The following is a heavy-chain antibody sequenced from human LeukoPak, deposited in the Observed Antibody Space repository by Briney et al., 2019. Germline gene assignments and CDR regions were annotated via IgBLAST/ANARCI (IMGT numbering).Heavy chain of an antibody. CDR2: IKQDGSEK. J-gene: IGHJ6*02. CDR3: AREVVVAATTTSSGYYYGMDV. D-gene: IGHD2-15*01. Sequence: PGGSLRLSCAASGFTFSSYGMNWVRQAPGKGLEWVANIKQDGSEKYYVDSVKGRFTISRDNAKNSLYLQMNSLRAEDTAVYYCAREVVVAATTTSSGYYYGMDVWGQGTTVTVSS. CDR1: GFTFSSYG. V-gene: IGHV3-7*04.